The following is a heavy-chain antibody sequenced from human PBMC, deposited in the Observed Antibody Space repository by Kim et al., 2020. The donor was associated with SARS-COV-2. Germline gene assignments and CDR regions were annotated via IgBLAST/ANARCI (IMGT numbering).Heavy chain of an antibody. J-gene: IGHJ4*02. D-gene: IGHD2-15*01. CDR1: GYTFTSYA. CDR2: INAGNGNT. Sequence: ASVKVSCKASGYTFTSYAMHWVRQAPGQRLEWMGWINAGNGNTKYSQKFQGRVTITRDTSASTAYMELSSLRSEDTAVYYCARVLVPTQRVLAAVRAPFDYWGQGTLVTVSS. V-gene: IGHV1-3*01. CDR3: ARVLVPTQRVLAAVRAPFDY.